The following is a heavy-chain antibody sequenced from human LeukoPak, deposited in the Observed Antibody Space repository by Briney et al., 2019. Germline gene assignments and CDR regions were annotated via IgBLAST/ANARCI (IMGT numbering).Heavy chain of an antibody. Sequence: GGSLRLSCAASGFTFSSYSMNWVRQAPGKGLEWVSSISSSSSYIYYADSVKGRFTISRDNAENSLYLQMNSLRAEDTAVYYCARSLPAADYYFDYWGQGTLVTVSS. CDR3: ARSLPAADYYFDY. CDR2: ISSSSSYI. J-gene: IGHJ4*02. V-gene: IGHV3-21*01. D-gene: IGHD2-2*01. CDR1: GFTFSSYS.